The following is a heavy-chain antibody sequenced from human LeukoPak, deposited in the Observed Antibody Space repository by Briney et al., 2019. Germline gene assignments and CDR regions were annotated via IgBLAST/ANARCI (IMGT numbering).Heavy chain of an antibody. D-gene: IGHD3-22*01. J-gene: IGHJ4*02. CDR3: ARDRTPYYYDSSGYLDY. CDR2: ISSSGSTI. V-gene: IGHV3-11*01. Sequence: KPEGSLRLSCAASGFTFSDYYMSWIRQAPGKGLEWVSYISSSGSTIYYADSVKGRFTISRDNAKNSLYLQMNSLRAEDTAVYYCARDRTPYYYDSSGYLDYWGQGTLVTVSS. CDR1: GFTFSDYY.